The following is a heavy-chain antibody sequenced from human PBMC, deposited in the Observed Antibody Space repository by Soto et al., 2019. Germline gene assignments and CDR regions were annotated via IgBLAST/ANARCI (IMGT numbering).Heavy chain of an antibody. CDR1: GGTFSSYA. CDR3: ARVGDYVWGSYRYPDPYYFDY. D-gene: IGHD3-16*02. J-gene: IGHJ4*02. V-gene: IGHV1-69*06. Sequence: QVQLVQSGAEVKKPGSSVKVSCKASGGTFSSYAISWVRQAPGQGLEWMGGIIPIFGTANYAQKCQGRVTITADKSTSTACMELSSLRSEDTAVYDCARVGDYVWGSYRYPDPYYFDYWGQGTLVTVSS. CDR2: IIPIFGTA.